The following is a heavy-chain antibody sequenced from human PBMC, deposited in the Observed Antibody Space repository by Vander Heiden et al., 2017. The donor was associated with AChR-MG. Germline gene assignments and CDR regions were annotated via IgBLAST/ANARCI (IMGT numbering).Heavy chain of an antibody. Sequence: QVQLVQSGAEVKKPGASVKVSCKASGYTFTSYYMHWVRQAPGQGLEWMGIINPSGGSTSYAQKFQGRVTMTRDTSTSTVYMELSSLRSEDTAVYYCARGNLGIAVAGPFRPPDYWGQGTLVTVSS. CDR3: ARGNLGIAVAGPFRPPDY. CDR2: INPSGGST. V-gene: IGHV1-46*03. CDR1: GYTFTSYY. D-gene: IGHD6-19*01. J-gene: IGHJ4*02.